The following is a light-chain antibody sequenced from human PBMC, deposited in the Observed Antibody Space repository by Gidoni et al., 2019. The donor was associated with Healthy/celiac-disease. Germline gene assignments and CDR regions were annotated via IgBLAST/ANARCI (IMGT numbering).Light chain of an antibody. CDR1: QSVSSSY. Sequence: EIVLTQSPGTLSLSPGERATLSCRARQSVSSSYLAWYQQKPGQAPRLLIYGASSRATGIPDRFSCSGSGTDFTLTISRLKPEDFAVYYCQQYGSSPGMYTFGQGTKLEIK. CDR3: QQYGSSPGMYT. J-gene: IGKJ2*01. V-gene: IGKV3-20*01. CDR2: GAS.